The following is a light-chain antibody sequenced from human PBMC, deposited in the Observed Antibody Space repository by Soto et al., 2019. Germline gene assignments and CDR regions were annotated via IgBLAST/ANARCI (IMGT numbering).Light chain of an antibody. CDR2: EVS. J-gene: IGLJ6*01. CDR3: SSYTSSNFWV. Sequence: QCALAQPASVSGSPGQSITISCTGTSSDVGGYNYDSWCQQHPGKAPKLMIYEVSSRPSGISNRFSDSKSGNTASLTISGLQAEAEADYYCSSYTSSNFWVFGSGTKVTVL. V-gene: IGLV2-14*01. CDR1: SSDVGGYNY.